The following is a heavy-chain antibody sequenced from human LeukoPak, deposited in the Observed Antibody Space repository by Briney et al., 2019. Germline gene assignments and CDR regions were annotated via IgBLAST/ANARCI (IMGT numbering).Heavy chain of an antibody. V-gene: IGHV3-7*01. CDR1: GITLSVYW. Sequence: PGGSLRLSCAASGITLSVYWMSWVRQAPGKGLEWVANIKQDGSEKYYRDSVQGRFTISRDNAKNSLYLQMNSLTAEDTAVYYCARSGSGYFDYWGQGSLLTVSS. J-gene: IGHJ4*02. CDR3: ARSGSGYFDY. CDR2: IKQDGSEK.